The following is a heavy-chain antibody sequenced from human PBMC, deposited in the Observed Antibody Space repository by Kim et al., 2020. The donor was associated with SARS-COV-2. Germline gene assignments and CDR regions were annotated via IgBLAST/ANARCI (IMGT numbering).Heavy chain of an antibody. CDR3: ARDGRYDILTGRGAFDI. D-gene: IGHD3-9*01. V-gene: IGHV3-53*01. J-gene: IGHJ3*02. Sequence: VKGRFTISRDNSKNTLYLQRNSLRAEDTAVYYCARDGRYDILTGRGAFDIWGQGTMVTVSS.